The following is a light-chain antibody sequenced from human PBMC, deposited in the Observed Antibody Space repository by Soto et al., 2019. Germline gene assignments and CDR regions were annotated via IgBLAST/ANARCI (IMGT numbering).Light chain of an antibody. Sequence: EIVMTQSPATLSVSPGERATLSCRASQSVSSNLAWYQQKPGQAPRLLIYGASNRATGLPARFSGSGSGTEFTLTISSLQSEDFAVYYCQQYNNWTYTFGQGTKLEIK. CDR1: QSVSSN. J-gene: IGKJ2*01. CDR3: QQYNNWTYT. CDR2: GAS. V-gene: IGKV3-15*01.